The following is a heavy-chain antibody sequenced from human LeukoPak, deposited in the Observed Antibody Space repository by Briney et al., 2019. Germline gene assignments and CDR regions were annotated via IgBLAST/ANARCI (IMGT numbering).Heavy chain of an antibody. J-gene: IGHJ4*02. CDR1: GGSFSCFY. Sequence: SETLSLTCAVYGGSFSCFYWSWIRQPPGKGLEWIGEINHSGSTNYNPSLKSRVTISVDTSKNQFSLNLRSVTAADTAVYYCARGRYSFAYWGQGTLVTVSS. V-gene: IGHV4-34*01. CDR2: INHSGST. D-gene: IGHD5-18*01. CDR3: ARGRYSFAY.